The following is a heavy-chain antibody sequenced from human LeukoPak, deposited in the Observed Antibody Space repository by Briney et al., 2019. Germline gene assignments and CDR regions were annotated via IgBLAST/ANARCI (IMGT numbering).Heavy chain of an antibody. CDR1: GDSISSSNFY. V-gene: IGHV4-39*01. CDR2: IYFSGGT. J-gene: IGHJ4*02. D-gene: IGHD3-10*01. CDR3: ARQTGSGLFSLP. Sequence: SETLSLTSTVSGDSISSSNFYWGWIRQPPGKGLEWVGSIYFSGGTYYNASLKSRVTISVDTSKNQFSLKLSSVTAADTAVYYCARQTGSGLFSLPGGQGTLVTVSS.